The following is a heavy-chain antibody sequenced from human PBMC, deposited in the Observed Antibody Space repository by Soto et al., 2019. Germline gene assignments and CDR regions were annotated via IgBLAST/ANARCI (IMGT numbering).Heavy chain of an antibody. D-gene: IGHD2-15*01. J-gene: IGHJ4*02. Sequence: EVQLVESGGGLVKPGESLRLPCAASGFTFISYWMHWVRQAPGKGLWWVSRINSDGSSTSYAGSVKGRFTISRDNAKNTLYLQMNSLRAEDTAVYYCVRTSLVVAAATREDYWGQGTLVTVSS. CDR2: INSDGSST. CDR3: VRTSLVVAAATREDY. V-gene: IGHV3-74*01. CDR1: GFTFISYW.